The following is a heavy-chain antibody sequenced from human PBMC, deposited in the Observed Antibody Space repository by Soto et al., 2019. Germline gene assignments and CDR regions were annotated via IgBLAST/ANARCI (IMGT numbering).Heavy chain of an antibody. D-gene: IGHD3-16*01. V-gene: IGHV1-69*12. Sequence: QVQLVQSGAEVKKPGSSVKVSCKASGGTFSSYAINWVRQAPGQGLEWMGGIIPIFGTADYAQKFQGRVTITADQSTSTACMELSSLRSEDTAVYYCAQCLLGVNYYYGMDVWGQGTTVTVSS. CDR1: GGTFSSYA. CDR3: AQCLLGVNYYYGMDV. CDR2: IIPIFGTA. J-gene: IGHJ6*02.